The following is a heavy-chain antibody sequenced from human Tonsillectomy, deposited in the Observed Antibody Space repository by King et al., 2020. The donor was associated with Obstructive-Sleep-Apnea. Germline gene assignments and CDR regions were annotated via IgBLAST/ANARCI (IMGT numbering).Heavy chain of an antibody. D-gene: IGHD3-22*01. J-gene: IGHJ4*02. Sequence: QLQESGPGLVKPSETLSLTCTVSGGSISSYYWSWIRQPPGKGLEWIGYIYYSGSTNYNPSLKSRVTISVDTSKNQFSLKLSSVTAADTAAYYCARDYYDSSGYENGFDYWGQGTLVTVSS. V-gene: IGHV4-59*01. CDR3: ARDYYDSSGYENGFDY. CDR2: IYYSGST. CDR1: GGSISSYY.